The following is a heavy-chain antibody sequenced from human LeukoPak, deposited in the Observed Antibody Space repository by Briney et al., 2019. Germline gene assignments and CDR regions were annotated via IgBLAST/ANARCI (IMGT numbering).Heavy chain of an antibody. CDR3: ARDDGSYLVDY. D-gene: IGHD1-26*01. CDR1: GGSFSGYY. Sequence: SETLSLTCAVYGGSFSGYYWSWIRQPPGKGLEWIGEINHSGSTNYNPSLKSRVTISVDTSKNQFSLKLSSVTAADTAVYYCARDDGSYLVDYWGQGTLVTVSS. J-gene: IGHJ4*02. CDR2: INHSGST. V-gene: IGHV4-34*01.